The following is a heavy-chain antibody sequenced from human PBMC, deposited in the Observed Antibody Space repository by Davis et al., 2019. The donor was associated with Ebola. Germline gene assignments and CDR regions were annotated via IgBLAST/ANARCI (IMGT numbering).Heavy chain of an antibody. CDR1: GFTFSNFW. V-gene: IGHV3-74*01. D-gene: IGHD7-27*01. J-gene: IGHJ4*02. CDR2: INNDGSIT. CDR3: ARDSPTPGY. Sequence: HTGGSLRLSCAASGFTFSNFWMHWVRQAPGKGLVCVSRINNDGSITNYADSVKGRFIISRDNSKNTLYLQMSRLRAEDTAVYYCARDSPTPGYWGQGTPVTVSS.